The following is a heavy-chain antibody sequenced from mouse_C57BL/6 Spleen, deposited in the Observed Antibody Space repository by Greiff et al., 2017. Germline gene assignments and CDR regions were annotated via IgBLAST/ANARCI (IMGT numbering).Heavy chain of an antibody. J-gene: IGHJ2*01. D-gene: IGHD2-4*01. CDR2: INPNNGGT. Sequence: VQLQQSGPELVKPGASVKIPCKASGYTFTDYNMAWVKQSHGKSLEWIGDINPNNGGTIYNQKFKGKATLTVDKSSSTAYMELRSLTSENTAVYYCASIGSIYYDYDGEFDYWGQGTTLTVSS. CDR3: ASIGSIYYDYDGEFDY. CDR1: GYTFTDYN. V-gene: IGHV1-18*01.